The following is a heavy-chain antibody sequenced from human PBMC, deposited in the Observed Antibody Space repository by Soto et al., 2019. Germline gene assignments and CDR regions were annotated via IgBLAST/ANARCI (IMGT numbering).Heavy chain of an antibody. D-gene: IGHD3-22*01. J-gene: IGHJ4*02. CDR1: GFTFSSYA. V-gene: IGHV3-23*01. Sequence: GGSLRLSCAASGFTFSSYAMSWVRQAPGKGLEWVSAISGSGGSTYYADSVKGRFTISRDNSKNTLYLQMNSLRAEDTAVYYCAKDPTSMIVVRNDYWGQGTLVTVSS. CDR3: AKDPTSMIVVRNDY. CDR2: ISGSGGST.